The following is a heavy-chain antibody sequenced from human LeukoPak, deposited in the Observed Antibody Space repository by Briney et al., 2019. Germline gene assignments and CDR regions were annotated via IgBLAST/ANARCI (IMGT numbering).Heavy chain of an antibody. D-gene: IGHD6-19*01. CDR1: GFTFSNSA. CDR3: AKGIYSSGWSYFDY. Sequence: GGSLRLSCAASGFTFSNSAMSWVRQAPGKGVEWVSTFSGSGITTSYADSVKGRFTISRDNSKSTLYLQMNSLRAEDTAVYYCAKGIYSSGWSYFDYWGHGTLVTVSS. V-gene: IGHV3-23*01. J-gene: IGHJ4*01. CDR2: FSGSGITT.